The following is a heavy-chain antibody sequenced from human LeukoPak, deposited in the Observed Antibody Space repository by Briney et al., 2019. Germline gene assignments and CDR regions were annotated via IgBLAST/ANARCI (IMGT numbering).Heavy chain of an antibody. J-gene: IGHJ3*02. CDR2: INPNSGGT. Sequence: ASVKVSCKASGYTFTGYYMHWVRQAPGQGLEWMGWINPNSGGTNYAQKFQGRVTMTRDTSISTAYMELSRLRSDDTVVYYCARGVVMVPAALLADAFDIWGQGTMVTVSS. CDR1: GYTFTGYY. CDR3: ARGVVMVPAALLADAFDI. D-gene: IGHD2-2*01. V-gene: IGHV1-2*02.